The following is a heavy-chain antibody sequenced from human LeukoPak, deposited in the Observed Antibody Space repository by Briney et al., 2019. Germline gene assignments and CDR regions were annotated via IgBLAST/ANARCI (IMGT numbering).Heavy chain of an antibody. CDR1: GFTFSAYY. CDR3: ARAKNIKMTTILDY. J-gene: IGHJ4*01. D-gene: IGHD5-24*01. CDR2: ISSTTDYK. Sequence: GGSLRLSCAASGFTFSAYYMNWVRQAPGKGLEWVSSISSTTDYKVYADSLKGRFTISRDNAKNSLNLQMNSLRAEDTAVYYCARAKNIKMTTILDYWGQGTLVTVSS. V-gene: IGHV3-21*01.